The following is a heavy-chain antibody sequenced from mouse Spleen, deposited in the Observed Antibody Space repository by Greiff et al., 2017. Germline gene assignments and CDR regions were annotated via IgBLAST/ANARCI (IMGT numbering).Heavy chain of an antibody. V-gene: IGHV1-69*01. CDR3: ARGGSNYFDY. Sequence: QVQLKESGAELVMPGASVKLSCKASGYTFTSYWMHWVKQRPGQGLEWIGEIDPSDSYTNYNQKFKGKATLTVDKSSSTAYMQLSSLTSEDSAVYHCARGGSNYFDYWGQGTTLTVSS. CDR1: GYTFTSYW. CDR2: IDPSDSYT. J-gene: IGHJ2*01.